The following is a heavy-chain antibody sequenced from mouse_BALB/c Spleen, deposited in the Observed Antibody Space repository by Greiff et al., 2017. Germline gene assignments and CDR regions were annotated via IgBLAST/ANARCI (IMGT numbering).Heavy chain of an antibody. Sequence: EVQVVESGGGLVQPGGSRKLSCAASGFTFSSFGMHWVRQAPEKGLEWVAYISSGSSTIYYADTVKGRFTISRDNPKNTLFLQMTSLRSEDTAMYYCARSRVYYGNENYFDYWGQGTTLTASS. CDR3: ARSRVYYGNENYFDY. CDR1: GFTFSSFG. V-gene: IGHV5-17*02. D-gene: IGHD2-1*01. J-gene: IGHJ2*01. CDR2: ISSGSSTI.